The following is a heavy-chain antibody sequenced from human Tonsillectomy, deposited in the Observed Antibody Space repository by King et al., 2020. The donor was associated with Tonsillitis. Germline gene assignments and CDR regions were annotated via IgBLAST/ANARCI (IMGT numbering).Heavy chain of an antibody. CDR2: INHSGSP. Sequence: VQLQQWGAGLLKPSETLSLTCAVYVGSFSGYYWSWIRQPPGKGLEGIGEINHSGSPSYNPSLKSRVTISVDTSKNQFSLSLSSVTAADTAVYYCARGRGLVATGVDYWGQGTLVTVSS. CDR3: ARGRGLVATGVDY. D-gene: IGHD5-12*01. V-gene: IGHV4-34*01. CDR1: VGSFSGYY. J-gene: IGHJ4*02.